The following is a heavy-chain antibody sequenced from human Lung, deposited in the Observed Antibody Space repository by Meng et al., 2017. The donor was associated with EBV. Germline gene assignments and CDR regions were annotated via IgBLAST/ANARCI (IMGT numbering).Heavy chain of an antibody. CDR2: IYYSGST. CDR1: SGSISSDTSS. CDR3: ARQSGYFDY. V-gene: IGHV4-30-2*03. Sequence: QLHLQEPGSGLVKPSQTLSLTCAVSSGSISSDTSSWNWIRQRPGKGLEWIGHIYYSGSTNYNPSLKSRVTISVDTSKNQFSLKLSSVTATDTAVYYCARQSGYFDYWGQGTLVTVSS. J-gene: IGHJ4*02. D-gene: IGHD3-10*01.